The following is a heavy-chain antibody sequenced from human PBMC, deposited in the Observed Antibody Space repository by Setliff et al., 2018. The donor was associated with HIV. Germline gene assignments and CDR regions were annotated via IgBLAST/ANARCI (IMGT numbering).Heavy chain of an antibody. V-gene: IGHV4-39*01. CDR2: IYYSGTT. CDR1: GGSISTSSYY. D-gene: IGHD4-17*01. CDR3: ARLTTMVTRDAIDF. Sequence: SETLSLTCTLSGGSISTSSYYWGWIRQPPGKGLEWIGTIYYSGTTYYHPSLKSRVTISVDTSKMQFSLKLSSVTAADTAVYYCARLTTMVTRDAIDFWGQGTMVT. J-gene: IGHJ3*01.